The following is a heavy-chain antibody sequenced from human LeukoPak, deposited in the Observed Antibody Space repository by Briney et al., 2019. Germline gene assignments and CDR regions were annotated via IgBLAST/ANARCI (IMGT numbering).Heavy chain of an antibody. CDR2: ISYSGGT. D-gene: IGHD3-16*01. J-gene: IGHJ4*02. V-gene: IGHV4-59*01. CDR1: GVSISSYY. Sequence: PSETLSLTCTVSGVSISSYYWSWIRQPPGKGLEWIGYISYSGGTKYNPSLKSRVTISMDTSKNQFSLKLSSVTAADTAVYYCARDGGVATVYYEFDYWGQGTLHTVSS. CDR3: ARDGGVATVYYEFDY.